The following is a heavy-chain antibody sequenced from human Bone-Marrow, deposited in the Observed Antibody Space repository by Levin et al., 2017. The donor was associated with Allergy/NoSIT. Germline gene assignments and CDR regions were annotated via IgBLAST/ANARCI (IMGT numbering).Heavy chain of an antibody. CDR3: AREVRETTVTTHYYYGIDV. CDR1: GFTFSTYD. D-gene: IGHD4-11*01. Sequence: GGSLRLSCAASGFTFSTYDMHWVRQITGKGLEWVSAIGTVGDTYYSDSVRGRFTISRDDAKNSLYLQMNSLRAGDTAVYYCAREVRETTVTTHYYYGIDVWGQGTTVTV. V-gene: IGHV3-13*01. J-gene: IGHJ6*02. CDR2: IGTVGDT.